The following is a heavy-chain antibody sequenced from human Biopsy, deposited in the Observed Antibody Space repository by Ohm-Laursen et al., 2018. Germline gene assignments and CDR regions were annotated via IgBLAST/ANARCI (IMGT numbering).Heavy chain of an antibody. V-gene: IGHV2-70*11. Sequence: TQTLTLTCDFSGFSLSARGMCVSWTRQPPGKALEWLARIDWDDYKDYSVSLKDRLTISKATSENQVVLTMTNTDPADTGTYFCARTPIAIFSAGLVYRHRRHLQGMDVWGQGTAVTVS. CDR2: IDWDDYK. D-gene: IGHD6-13*01. J-gene: IGHJ6*02. CDR3: ARTPIAIFSAGLVYRHRRHLQGMDV. CDR1: GFSLSARGMC.